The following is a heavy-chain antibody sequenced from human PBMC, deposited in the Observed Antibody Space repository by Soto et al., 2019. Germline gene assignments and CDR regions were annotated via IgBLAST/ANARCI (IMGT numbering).Heavy chain of an antibody. J-gene: IGHJ5*02. V-gene: IGHV1-8*01. CDR1: GYTFTSYD. CDR2: MNPNSGNT. CDR3: ARDRIVGTTVWFDP. Sequence: QMQLVQSGAEVKKPAASVKVSCKASGYTFTSYDINWVRQATGQGLEWMGWMNPNSGNTGYAQKFQGRVTMTRNTSISTAYMELSSLRSEDTAVYYCARDRIVGTTVWFDPWGQGTLVTVSS. D-gene: IGHD1-26*01.